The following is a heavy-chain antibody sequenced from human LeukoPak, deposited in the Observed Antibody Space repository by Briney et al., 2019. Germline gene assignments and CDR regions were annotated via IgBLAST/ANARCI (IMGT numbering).Heavy chain of an antibody. Sequence: SETLSLTCTVSGGSIVNTNYYWAWIRQSPGKGLEWIGNVYYLGSTFYNPSLKSRVTMSVDTSKNQFSLRLSSVTAADTAVYYCTRHLPGATWFDPWGQGTQVTVSS. CDR1: GGSIVNTNYY. CDR2: VYYLGST. V-gene: IGHV4-39*01. CDR3: TRHLPGATWFDP. D-gene: IGHD1-26*01. J-gene: IGHJ5*02.